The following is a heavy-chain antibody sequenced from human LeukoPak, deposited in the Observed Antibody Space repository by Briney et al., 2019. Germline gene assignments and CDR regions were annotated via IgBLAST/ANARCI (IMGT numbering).Heavy chain of an antibody. CDR3: ARAPAPHTTSRFHY. D-gene: IGHD1-14*01. V-gene: IGHV1-2*02. CDR1: GYTFTDYY. Sequence: GASVRVSCKNSGYTFTDYYLHWRRQAPGQGPEWVGRIDPNSGGRRYAQKVPGRVTVTSHTSTSTVYMDLGGLRSDDTAVYYCARAPAPHTTSRFHYWGQGTLVTVSS. CDR2: IDPNSGGR. J-gene: IGHJ4*02.